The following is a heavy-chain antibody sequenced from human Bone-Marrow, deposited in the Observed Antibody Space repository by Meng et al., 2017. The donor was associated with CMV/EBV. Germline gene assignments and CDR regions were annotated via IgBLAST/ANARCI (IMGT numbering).Heavy chain of an antibody. CDR2: ISDGGTEI. CDR3: ARDRRPLLFLWFGASMDV. D-gene: IGHD3-10*01. V-gene: IGHV3-11*01. Sequence: GESLKISCAASGFTFSDHYMSWIRQAPGKGPEWVSYISDGGTEIYYAASVKGRFTISRDNAKNSLFLQMNSLRGEDTAIYYCARDRRPLLFLWFGASMDVWGQGTTVAVSS. J-gene: IGHJ6*02. CDR1: GFTFSDHY.